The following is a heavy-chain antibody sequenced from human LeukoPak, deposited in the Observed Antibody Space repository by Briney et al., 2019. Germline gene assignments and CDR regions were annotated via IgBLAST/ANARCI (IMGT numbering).Heavy chain of an antibody. CDR3: ARGANDRDAFDY. Sequence: PSETLSLTCTVSGGSISSGDYYWSWIRQPPGKGLEWIGYIYYSGSTYYNPSLKSRVTISVDTSKNQFSLKLSSVTAADTAVYYCARGANDRDAFDYWGQGTLVTVSS. V-gene: IGHV4-30-4*08. J-gene: IGHJ4*02. CDR1: GGSISSGDYY. D-gene: IGHD4/OR15-4a*01. CDR2: IYYSGST.